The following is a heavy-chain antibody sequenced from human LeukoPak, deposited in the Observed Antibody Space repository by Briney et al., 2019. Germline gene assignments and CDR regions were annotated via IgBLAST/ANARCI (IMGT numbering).Heavy chain of an antibody. CDR1: GYTFIAYY. J-gene: IGHJ5*02. CDR3: ARGFGAAAAPNNWFDP. D-gene: IGHD6-13*01. V-gene: IGHV1-2*02. Sequence: ASVKVSCKASGYTFIAYYMHWVRQAPGQGLEWMGWVNPASGGTNYAQKFQGRVTMTRDTSISTAYMELSRLRSDDTAVYYCARGFGAAAAPNNWFDPWGQGTLVTVSS. CDR2: VNPASGGT.